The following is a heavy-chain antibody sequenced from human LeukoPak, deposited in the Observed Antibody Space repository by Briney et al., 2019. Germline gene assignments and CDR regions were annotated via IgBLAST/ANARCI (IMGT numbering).Heavy chain of an antibody. CDR1: GGSISSSSYY. CDR2: IYYSGST. V-gene: IGHV4-39*01. D-gene: IGHD1-7*01. Sequence: SETLSLICTVSGGSISSSSYYWGWIRQPPGKGLEWIGSIYYSGSTYYNPSLKSRVTISVDTSKNQFSLKLSSVTAADTAVYYCARIAGTTYFDYWGQGTLVTVSS. J-gene: IGHJ4*02. CDR3: ARIAGTTYFDY.